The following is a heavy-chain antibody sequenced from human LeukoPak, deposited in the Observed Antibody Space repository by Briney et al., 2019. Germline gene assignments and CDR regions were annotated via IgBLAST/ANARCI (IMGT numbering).Heavy chain of an antibody. CDR2: INHSGST. D-gene: IGHD6-19*01. J-gene: IGHJ4*02. Sequence: SETLSLTCAVYGGSFSGYSWSWIRQPPGKGLEWIGEINHSGSTNYNPSLKSRVTISVDTSKNQFSLKLSSVTAADTAVYYCARGIAVAAYSNWGQGTLVTVSS. V-gene: IGHV4-34*01. CDR1: GGSFSGYS. CDR3: ARGIAVAAYSN.